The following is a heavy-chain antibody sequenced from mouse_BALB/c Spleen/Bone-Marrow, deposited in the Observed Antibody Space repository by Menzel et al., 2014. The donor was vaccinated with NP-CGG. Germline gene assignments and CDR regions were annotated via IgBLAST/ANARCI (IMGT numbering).Heavy chain of an antibody. J-gene: IGHJ4*01. CDR2: INSDSRTI. CDR1: GLTFSSFG. CDR3: TRPYGYSYAMDY. D-gene: IGHD2-2*01. Sequence: EVQLQESGGGLVQPGGSRKLSCVVSGLTFSSFGMHWVRQVPEKGLEWVAYINSDSRTIYYADTVKGRFTISRDNPKNTLFLQMTSLRSEDTAIYYCTRPYGYSYAMDYWGQGTSVTVSS. V-gene: IGHV5-17*02.